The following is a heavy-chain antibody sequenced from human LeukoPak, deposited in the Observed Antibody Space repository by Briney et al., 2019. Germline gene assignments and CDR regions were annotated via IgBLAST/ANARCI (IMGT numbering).Heavy chain of an antibody. CDR2: IYYSGTT. CDR3: ARARDAYDSFDN. Sequence: SETLSLTCTVSDYSITSDYYWGWIRQPPGKGLEWIGYIYYSGTTDYNPSLKSRVTISVDTSHQFSLRLSSVTAADTAVYYCARARDAYDSFDNWGQGTLVTVSS. D-gene: IGHD3-22*01. J-gene: IGHJ4*02. CDR1: DYSITSDYY. V-gene: IGHV4-61*01.